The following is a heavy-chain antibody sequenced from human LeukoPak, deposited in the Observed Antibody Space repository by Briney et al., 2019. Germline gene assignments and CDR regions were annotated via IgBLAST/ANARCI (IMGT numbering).Heavy chain of an antibody. Sequence: PGGSLRLSCAASGFTFSSYWMSWVRQAPGKGLEWVANIKQDGSERYYVDSVKGRFTISRDNAKNSQYLQMDSLRAEDTAVYYCARPLRGGTSGYAFDIWGQGTMVTVSA. V-gene: IGHV3-7*01. CDR2: IKQDGSER. D-gene: IGHD1-7*01. CDR3: ARPLRGGTSGYAFDI. J-gene: IGHJ3*02. CDR1: GFTFSSYW.